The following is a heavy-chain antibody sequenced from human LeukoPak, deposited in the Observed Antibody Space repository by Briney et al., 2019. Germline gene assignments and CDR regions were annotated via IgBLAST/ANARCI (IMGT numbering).Heavy chain of an antibody. J-gene: IGHJ4*02. Sequence: GASVKVSCKASGYTFTGYGISWVRQAPGQGLEWMGWISAYNGNTNYAQKLQGRVTMTTDTSTSTAYMELRSLRSDDTAVYYCATSRTTYYYDSSGYIHWGQGTLVTVSS. CDR1: GYTFTGYG. D-gene: IGHD3-22*01. CDR2: ISAYNGNT. V-gene: IGHV1-18*01. CDR3: ATSRTTYYYDSSGYIH.